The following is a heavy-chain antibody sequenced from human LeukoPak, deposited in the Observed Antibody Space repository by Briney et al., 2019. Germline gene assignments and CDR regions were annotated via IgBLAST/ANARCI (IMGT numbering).Heavy chain of an antibody. CDR3: ARERNYYGSWETSKSFDY. CDR1: GGTFSSYA. D-gene: IGHD3-10*01. Sequence: ASVKVSCKAPGGTFSSYAISWVRQAPGQGLEWMGGIIPIFGTTNYAQKFQGRVTITTDDSTSTAYMELSSLRSEDTAMYYCARERNYYGSWETSKSFDYWGQGTLVTVSS. J-gene: IGHJ4*02. V-gene: IGHV1-69*05. CDR2: IIPIFGTT.